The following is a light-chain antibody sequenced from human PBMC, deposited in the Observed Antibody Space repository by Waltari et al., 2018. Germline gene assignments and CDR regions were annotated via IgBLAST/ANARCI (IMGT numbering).Light chain of an antibody. CDR3: ASFTNTNTWV. V-gene: IGLV2-14*03. CDR1: SSDIGAYNY. Sequence: QSALTQPASVSASPGQSITISCTGTSSDIGAYNYVSWYQQHSGKAPKLIIFGVSDRPEGVSNRFSAPKSSNTASLTISGLQAEDEADYYCASFTNTNTWVFGGGTKVTVL. CDR2: GVS. J-gene: IGLJ3*02.